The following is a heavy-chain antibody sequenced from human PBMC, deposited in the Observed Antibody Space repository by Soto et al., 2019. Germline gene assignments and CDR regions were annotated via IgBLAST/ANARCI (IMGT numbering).Heavy chain of an antibody. V-gene: IGHV4-59*01. Sequence: SETLSLTCTVSGGSISSYYWSWIRQPPGKGLEWIGYIYYSGSTNYNPSLKSRVTISVDTSKNQFSLKLSSVTAADTAVYYCARDRGTAMVMFGHYGMDVWGQGTTVT. CDR2: IYYSGST. CDR3: ARDRGTAMVMFGHYGMDV. CDR1: GGSISSYY. D-gene: IGHD5-18*01. J-gene: IGHJ6*02.